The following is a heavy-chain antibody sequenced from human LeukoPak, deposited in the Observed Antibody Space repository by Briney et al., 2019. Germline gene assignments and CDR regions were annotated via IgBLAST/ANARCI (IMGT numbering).Heavy chain of an antibody. J-gene: IGHJ4*02. V-gene: IGHV4-39*01. CDR2: IYYSGST. Sequence: SETLSLTCTVSGGSISSYYWGWIRQPPGKGLEWIGIIYYSGSTYYNPSLKSRVTISVDTSKNQFSLKLSSVTAADTAVYYCAGGGMSYYYFDYWGQGTLVTVSS. CDR3: AGGGMSYYYFDY. D-gene: IGHD2-21*01. CDR1: GGSISSYY.